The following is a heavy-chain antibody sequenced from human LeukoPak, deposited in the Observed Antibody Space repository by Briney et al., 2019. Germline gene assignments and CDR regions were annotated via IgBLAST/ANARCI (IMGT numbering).Heavy chain of an antibody. CDR2: ISAYNGNT. J-gene: IGHJ4*02. D-gene: IGHD3-10*01. V-gene: IGHV1-18*01. Sequence: ASVKVSCKASGYTFTSYGISWVRQAPGQGLEWMGWISAYNGNTNYAQKLQGRVTMTTDTSTSTAYMELRSLRSDDTAVYYCARDTHPYYYGSGSSSSSDYWGQGTLVTVSS. CDR3: ARDTHPYYYGSGSSSSSDY. CDR1: GYTFTSYG.